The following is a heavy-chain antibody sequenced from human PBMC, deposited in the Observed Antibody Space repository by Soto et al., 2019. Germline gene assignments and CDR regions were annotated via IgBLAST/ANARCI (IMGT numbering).Heavy chain of an antibody. CDR1: GYSFTSYE. CDR2: MNPNSGNT. J-gene: IGHJ6*03. Sequence: ASVKVSCKASGYSFTSYEIYWVRQATGQGLEWMGWMNPNSGNTGYSQKFQGRVTMTRDTSISTAYMELTSLRSDDTAVYYSARGPDLFYFYYYMGVWGKGTTVTVSS. CDR3: ARGPDLFYFYYYMGV. V-gene: IGHV1-8*01.